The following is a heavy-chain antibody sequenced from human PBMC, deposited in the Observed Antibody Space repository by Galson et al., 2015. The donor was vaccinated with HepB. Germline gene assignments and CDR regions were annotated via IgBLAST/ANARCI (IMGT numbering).Heavy chain of an antibody. D-gene: IGHD6-6*01. CDR2: ISSSSSYI. V-gene: IGHV3-21*01. Sequence: SGFTFSSYSMNWVRQAPGKGLEWVSSISSSSSYIYYADSVKGRFTISRDNAKNSLYLQMNSLRAEDTAVYYCAREYSSSYNWFDPWGQGTLVTVSS. CDR1: GFTFSSYS. CDR3: AREYSSSYNWFDP. J-gene: IGHJ5*02.